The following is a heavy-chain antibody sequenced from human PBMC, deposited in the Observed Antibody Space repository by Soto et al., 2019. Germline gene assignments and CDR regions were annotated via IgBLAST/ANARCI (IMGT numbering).Heavy chain of an antibody. CDR3: ARASTDWFDP. CDR1: GGSFSGYY. V-gene: IGHV4-34*01. J-gene: IGHJ5*02. D-gene: IGHD4-17*01. Sequence: SETLSLTCAVYGGSFSGYYWSWIRQPPGKGLEWIGEINHSGSTNYNPSLKSRVTISVDTSKNQFSLKLSSVTAADTAVYYCARASTDWFDPWGQGTLVTVSS. CDR2: INHSGST.